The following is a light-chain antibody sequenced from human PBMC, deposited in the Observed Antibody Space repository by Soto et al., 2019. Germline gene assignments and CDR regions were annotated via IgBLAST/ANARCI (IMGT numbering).Light chain of an antibody. CDR3: QQYYSTPYT. Sequence: DIVMTQSPDSLAVSLGERATINCKSSQSVLYSSNNKNYLAWYQQKPGQPPKLLIYWASTRESGVPDRFSGSASGTDFTLTISSLQAEDVAVYYCQQYYSTPYTFGQGTKLEI. J-gene: IGKJ2*01. V-gene: IGKV4-1*01. CDR1: QSVLYSSNNKNY. CDR2: WAS.